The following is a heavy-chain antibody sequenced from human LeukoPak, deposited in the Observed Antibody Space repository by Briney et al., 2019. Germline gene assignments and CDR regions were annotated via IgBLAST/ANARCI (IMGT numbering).Heavy chain of an antibody. Sequence: SETLSLTCAVSGGSISSSNWWSWVRPPPGKGLEWIGEIYHSGSTNYNPSLKSRVTISVDKSKNQFSLKLSSVTAADMAVYYCARAWYSSSWHYYYYGMDVWGQGTTVTVSS. J-gene: IGHJ6*02. V-gene: IGHV4-4*02. CDR2: IYHSGST. CDR3: ARAWYSSSWHYYYYGMDV. D-gene: IGHD6-13*01. CDR1: GGSISSSNW.